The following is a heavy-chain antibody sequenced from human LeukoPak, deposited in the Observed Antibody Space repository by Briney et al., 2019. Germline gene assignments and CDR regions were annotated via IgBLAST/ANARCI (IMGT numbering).Heavy chain of an antibody. CDR2: INPNSGGT. CDR3: ARGGLSSGWHYGRDAFDI. D-gene: IGHD6-19*01. V-gene: IGHV1-2*02. CDR1: GYTFTGYY. Sequence: GASVKVSCKASGYTFTGYYMHWVRQAPGQGLEWMGWINPNSGGTNYAQKFQGRVTMTRDTSISTAYMELSRLRSDDTAVYYCARGGLSSGWHYGRDAFDIWGQGTMVTVSS. J-gene: IGHJ3*02.